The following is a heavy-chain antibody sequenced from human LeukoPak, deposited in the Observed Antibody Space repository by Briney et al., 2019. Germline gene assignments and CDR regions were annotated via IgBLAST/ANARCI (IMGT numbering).Heavy chain of an antibody. Sequence: SETLSLTCTVSGGSISSYYWSWIRQPPGKGLEWIGYIYYSGSTNYNPALKSRVTISVDTSKNQFSLKLSSVTAADTAVYYCARDSQGGTDYWGQGTLVTVSS. V-gene: IGHV4-59*01. CDR2: IYYSGST. D-gene: IGHD1-1*01. CDR1: GGSISSYY. CDR3: ARDSQGGTDY. J-gene: IGHJ4*02.